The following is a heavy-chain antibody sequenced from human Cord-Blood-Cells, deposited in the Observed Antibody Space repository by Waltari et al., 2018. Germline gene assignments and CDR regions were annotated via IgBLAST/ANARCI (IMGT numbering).Heavy chain of an antibody. J-gene: IGHJ4*02. CDR3: ARRESDSSLDY. CDR2: IYYSGST. CDR1: GGSISSSSYY. Sequence: QLQLQESGPGLVKPSETLSLTCTVSGGSISSSSYYWGWIRQPPGKGLVWIGSIYYSGSTYYNPSLKSRVTISVDTSKNQFSLKLSSVTAADTAVYYCARRESDSSLDYWGQGTLVTVSS. V-gene: IGHV4-39*01. D-gene: IGHD6-13*01.